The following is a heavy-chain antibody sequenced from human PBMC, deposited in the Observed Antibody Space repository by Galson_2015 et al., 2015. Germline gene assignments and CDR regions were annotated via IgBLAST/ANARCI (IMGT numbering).Heavy chain of an antibody. V-gene: IGHV3-30-3*01. J-gene: IGHJ4*02. CDR2: ISYDGSNK. D-gene: IGHD6-19*01. CDR1: GFTFSSYA. Sequence: SLRLSCAASGFTFSSYAMHWVRQAPGKGLEWVAVISYDGSNKYYADSVKGRFTISRDNSKNTLYLQMNSLRAEDTAVYYCARPGEHSSGWYDYFDYWGQGTLVTVSS. CDR3: ARPGEHSSGWYDYFDY.